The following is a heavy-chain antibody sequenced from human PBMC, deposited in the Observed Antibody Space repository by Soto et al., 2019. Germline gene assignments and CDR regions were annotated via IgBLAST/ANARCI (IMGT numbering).Heavy chain of an antibody. J-gene: IGHJ6*02. D-gene: IGHD5-18*01. Sequence: VQLVQSGAEVKKPGASVKVSCKASGYTFSSYGITWVRQAPGQGLEWMGWISVYNGNTNNTQKLQGRVTMTTDTSTKTAYIELRSLRSDYTAVYYCAREKLLHLWQPYGLDVWGQGTTVTVSS. V-gene: IGHV1-18*01. CDR3: AREKLLHLWQPYGLDV. CDR1: GYTFSSYG. CDR2: ISVYNGNT.